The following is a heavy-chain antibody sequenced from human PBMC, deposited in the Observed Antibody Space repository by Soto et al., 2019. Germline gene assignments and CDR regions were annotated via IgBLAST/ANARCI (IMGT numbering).Heavy chain of an antibody. CDR3: ARAAEVRVVATIMNYYGMEV. D-gene: IGHD5-12*01. Sequence: ASVKVSCKASGYTFTGYYMHWVRQAPGQGLEWMGWINPNSGGTNYAQKFQGWVTMTRDTSISTAYMELSRLRSGDTAVYYCARAAEVRVVATIMNYYGMEVWGQGTTVTVSS. J-gene: IGHJ6*02. V-gene: IGHV1-2*04. CDR1: GYTFTGYY. CDR2: INPNSGGT.